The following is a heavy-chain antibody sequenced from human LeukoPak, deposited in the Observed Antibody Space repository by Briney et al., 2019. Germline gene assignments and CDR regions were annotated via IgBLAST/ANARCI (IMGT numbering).Heavy chain of an antibody. CDR3: AKRSDSGGWYNDLDS. V-gene: IGHV3-23*01. J-gene: IGHJ4*02. CDR2: ISGSGDDT. D-gene: IGHD6-19*01. CDR1: GFTFSSYS. Sequence: PGGSLRLSCAASGFTFSSYSMSWVRQAPGKGLEWVSAISGSGDDTYYVDSVKGRLTISRDNSKKMLYLQMNSLRAEDTALYYCAKRSDSGGWYNDLDSWGQGTLVTVSS.